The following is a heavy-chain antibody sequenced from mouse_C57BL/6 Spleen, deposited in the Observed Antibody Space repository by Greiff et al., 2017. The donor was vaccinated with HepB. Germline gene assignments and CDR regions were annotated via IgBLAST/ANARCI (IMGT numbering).Heavy chain of an antibody. J-gene: IGHJ2*01. Sequence: QVQLQQPGAELVKPGASVKLSCKASGYTFTSYWMQWVKQRPGQGLEWIGEIDPSDSYTNYNQKFKGKATLTVDTSSSTAYMQLSSLTSEDSAVYYCGQSTLDYWGQGTTLTVSS. CDR2: IDPSDSYT. CDR3: GQSTLDY. D-gene: IGHD2-1*01. V-gene: IGHV1-50*01. CDR1: GYTFTSYW.